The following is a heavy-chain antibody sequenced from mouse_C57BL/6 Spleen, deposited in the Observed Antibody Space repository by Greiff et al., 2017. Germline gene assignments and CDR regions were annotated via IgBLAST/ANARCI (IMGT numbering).Heavy chain of an antibody. CDR2: IYPGDGDT. Sequence: QVQLKQSGPELVKPGASVKISCKASGYAFSSSWMNWVKQRPGKGLEWIGRIYPGDGDTNYNGKFKGKATLTADKSSSTAYMQLSSLTSEDSAVYFCARDHGWLPFDYWGQGTTLTVSS. D-gene: IGHD2-3*01. V-gene: IGHV1-82*01. CDR1: GYAFSSSW. J-gene: IGHJ2*01. CDR3: ARDHGWLPFDY.